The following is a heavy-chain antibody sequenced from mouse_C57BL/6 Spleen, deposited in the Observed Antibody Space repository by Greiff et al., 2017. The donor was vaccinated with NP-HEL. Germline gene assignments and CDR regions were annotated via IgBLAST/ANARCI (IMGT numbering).Heavy chain of an antibody. CDR2: VYPYNGGT. CDR3: ARRAYDSNGYYFGY. CDR1: GFTFTDYY. Sequence: EVQLQQSGPVLVKPGPSVKISCKASGFTFTDYYMHWVKQSHGKSLEWIGLVYPYNGGTSYNQKFKGTATLPVDPSSSTAYMARNSLTSEDSAVYYGARRAYDSNGYYFGYWGQGATLTVAS. J-gene: IGHJ2*01. D-gene: IGHD2-5*01. V-gene: IGHV1-36*01.